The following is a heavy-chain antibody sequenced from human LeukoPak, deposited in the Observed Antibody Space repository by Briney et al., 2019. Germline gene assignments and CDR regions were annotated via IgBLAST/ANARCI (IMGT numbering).Heavy chain of an antibody. CDR3: ARPVGYSSGFGAFDI. CDR1: GGSISSSSYY. V-gene: IGHV4-39*01. CDR2: IYYSGST. D-gene: IGHD6-19*01. J-gene: IGHJ3*02. Sequence: SETLSLTCTVSGGSISSSSYYWGWIRQPPGKGLEWIGSIYYSGSTYYNPSLKSRVTISVDTSKNQFSLKLSSVTAADTAVYYCARPVGYSSGFGAFDIWGQGTMVTVSS.